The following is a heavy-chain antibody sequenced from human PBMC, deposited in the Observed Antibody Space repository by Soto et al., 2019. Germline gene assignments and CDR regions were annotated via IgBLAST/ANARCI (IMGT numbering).Heavy chain of an antibody. Sequence: QVQLVQSGTELKKPGASVKVSCKASGYTFTTYGISWVRQAPGQGLEWMGWISGYSGNTKYAQKFQGRVTMTTETSTSTANMELRSLRSDDTAVYYCARDLDSSGALSDYWGQGTLVTVSS. D-gene: IGHD3-22*01. J-gene: IGHJ4*02. CDR3: ARDLDSSGALSDY. CDR2: ISGYSGNT. V-gene: IGHV1-18*01. CDR1: GYTFTTYG.